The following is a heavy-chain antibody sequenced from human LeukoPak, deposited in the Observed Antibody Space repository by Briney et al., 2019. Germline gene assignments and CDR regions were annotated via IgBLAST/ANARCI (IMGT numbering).Heavy chain of an antibody. CDR1: GYMFTAYY. J-gene: IGHJ4*02. Sequence: ASVKVSCKASGYMFTAYYINWVRQSPGLGLEWLGWINPNSGGTTYAQRFQGRVTMTSDTSTSTAYLELNGLRSDDTAAYFCARLNSGNLRGILYWGQGSLVTVSS. CDR2: INPNSGGT. CDR3: ARLNSGNLRGILY. V-gene: IGHV1-2*02. D-gene: IGHD3-10*01.